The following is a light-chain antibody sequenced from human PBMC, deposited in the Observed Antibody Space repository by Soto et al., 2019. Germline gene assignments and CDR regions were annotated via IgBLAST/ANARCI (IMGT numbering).Light chain of an antibody. CDR3: QQTYTTPTWT. CDR1: QSISRY. V-gene: IGKV1-39*01. CDR2: HSS. Sequence: DIQMTQSPSSLSASVGDRVTITCRASQSISRYLNWYLQKPGKAPELLVYHSSTLQSGVPPRFSGSGFGTDFPLTINSLQPEDFATYYCQQTYTTPTWTFGQGTKVDIK. J-gene: IGKJ1*01.